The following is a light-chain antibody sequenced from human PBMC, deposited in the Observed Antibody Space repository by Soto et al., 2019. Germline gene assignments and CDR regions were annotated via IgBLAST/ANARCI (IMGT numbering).Light chain of an antibody. CDR2: GAS. CDR1: QSVSDN. CDR3: QQSNNWPYT. J-gene: IGKJ2*01. V-gene: IGKV3-15*01. Sequence: EVVLTQSPATLSVSPGERATLSCRASQSVSDNLAWYQQKAGQAPRLLIYGASTRATGIQARFSGSGSGTDFTLTISSLQSEDFAVYYCQQSNNWPYTFGQGTKLDIK.